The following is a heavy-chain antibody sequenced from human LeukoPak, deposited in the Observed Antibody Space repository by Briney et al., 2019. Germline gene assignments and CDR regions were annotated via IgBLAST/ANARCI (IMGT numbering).Heavy chain of an antibody. Sequence: QPGGSLRLSCAASGFDFIFYGMHWVRQAPGKGLVWVSRINSDGSSTTYADSVKGRFTISRDNAKNTLYLQMNSLRAEDTAVYYCANGYSSTYYNALDIRGQGTMVTVSS. V-gene: IGHV3-74*01. CDR1: GFDFIFYG. CDR2: INSDGSST. J-gene: IGHJ3*02. CDR3: ANGYSSTYYNALDI. D-gene: IGHD6-13*01.